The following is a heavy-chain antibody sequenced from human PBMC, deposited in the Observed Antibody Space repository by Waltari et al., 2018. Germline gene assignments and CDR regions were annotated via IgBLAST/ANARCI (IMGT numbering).Heavy chain of an antibody. CDR1: GFTFSSYA. Sequence: EVQLLESGGGLVQPGGSLRLSCAASGFTFSSYAMSWVRQAPGKGLEWVSAISGSGGSTYYADSVKGRFTISRDNSKNTLYLQMNSLRAEDTAVYYCAKGGGSNVRAYYYYGMDVWGQGTTVTVSS. CDR2: ISGSGGST. D-gene: IGHD6-25*01. J-gene: IGHJ6*02. V-gene: IGHV3-23*01. CDR3: AKGGGSNVRAYYYYGMDV.